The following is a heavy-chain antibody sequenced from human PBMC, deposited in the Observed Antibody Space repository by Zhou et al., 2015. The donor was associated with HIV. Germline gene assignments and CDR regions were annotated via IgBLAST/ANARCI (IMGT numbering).Heavy chain of an antibody. J-gene: IGHJ4*02. V-gene: IGHV1-69*01. CDR3: ARVRGGRDGYIIRYYFDY. Sequence: QVQLVQSGAEVKKPGSSVKVSCKASGGTFSSYAISWVRQAPGQGLEWMGGIIPIFGTANYAQKFQGRVTITADESTSTAYMELSSLRSEDTAVYYCARVRGGRDGYIIRYYFDYWGQGTLVTVSS. D-gene: IGHD5-24*01. CDR2: IIPIFGTA. CDR1: GGTFSSYA.